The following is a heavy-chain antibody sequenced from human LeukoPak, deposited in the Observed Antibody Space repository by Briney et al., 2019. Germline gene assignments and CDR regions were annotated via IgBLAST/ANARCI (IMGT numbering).Heavy chain of an antibody. CDR3: AKTPHYYDLSGYYHFDY. V-gene: IGHV3-23*01. D-gene: IGHD3-22*01. CDR1: GFTFSSYA. J-gene: IGHJ4*02. CDR2: ISDNGGST. Sequence: GGSLRLSCAASGFTFSSYAMSWVRQAPGKGLEWVAIISDNGGSTYYADSVKGRFTISRDNSKNTLYLQINSLRAEDTAVFYGAKTPHYYDLSGYYHFDYWGQGTLVTVSS.